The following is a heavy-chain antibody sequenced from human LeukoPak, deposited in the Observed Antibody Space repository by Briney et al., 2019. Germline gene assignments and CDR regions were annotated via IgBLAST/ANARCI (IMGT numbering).Heavy chain of an antibody. J-gene: IGHJ4*02. V-gene: IGHV3-7*01. CDR2: IKQDGSEK. CDR1: GFTFSDYY. D-gene: IGHD3-3*01. Sequence: PGGSLRLSCVASGFTFSDYYMSWVRQAPGKGLEWVADIKQDGSEKNYVDSVKGRFTISRDNAKNSLYLQMNSLRAEDTAVYYCARAIGIWSGYSYWGQGTLVTVSS. CDR3: ARAIGIWSGYSY.